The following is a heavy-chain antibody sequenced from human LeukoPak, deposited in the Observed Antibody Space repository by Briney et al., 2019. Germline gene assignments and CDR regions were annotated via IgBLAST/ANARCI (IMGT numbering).Heavy chain of an antibody. Sequence: KPGASLKISCKGSGYSFTSYWIGWVRQLPGKGLEWMGIIYPGDSDTRYSPSFQGQVTISADKSISTAYLQWSSLKASDTAMYYCARAAVYYGSGRYDAFDIWGQGTMVTVSS. CDR1: GYSFTSYW. J-gene: IGHJ3*02. CDR3: ARAAVYYGSGRYDAFDI. V-gene: IGHV5-51*03. CDR2: IYPGDSDT. D-gene: IGHD3-10*01.